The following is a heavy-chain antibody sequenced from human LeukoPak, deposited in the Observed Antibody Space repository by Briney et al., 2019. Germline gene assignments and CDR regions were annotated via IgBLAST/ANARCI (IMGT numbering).Heavy chain of an antibody. J-gene: IGHJ5*02. V-gene: IGHV4-39*07. CDR1: GGSISSSSYY. Sequence: SETLSLTCTVSGGSISSSSYYWGWIRQPPGKGLEWIGSIYYSGSTYYNPSLKSRVTISVDTSKNQFSLKLSSVTAADTAVYYCARAGEGGYCTNGVCSSNWFDPWGQETLVTVSS. CDR3: ARAGEGGYCTNGVCSSNWFDP. D-gene: IGHD2-8*01. CDR2: IYYSGST.